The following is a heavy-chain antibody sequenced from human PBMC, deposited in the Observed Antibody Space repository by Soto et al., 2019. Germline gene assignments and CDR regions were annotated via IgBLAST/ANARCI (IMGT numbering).Heavy chain of an antibody. CDR2: ISYDGSNK. CDR1: GSTFSSYG. Sequence: QVQLVESGGGVVQPGRSLRLSCAASGSTFSSYGMHWVRQAPGKGLEWVAVISYDGSNKHYADSVKGRFTISRDNSKNTLYLQINSLRAEDTSVYYCAQDTYYHDSSGYYVFDYWGQGTLVTVSS. CDR3: AQDTYYHDSSGYYVFDY. J-gene: IGHJ4*02. V-gene: IGHV3-30*18. D-gene: IGHD3-22*01.